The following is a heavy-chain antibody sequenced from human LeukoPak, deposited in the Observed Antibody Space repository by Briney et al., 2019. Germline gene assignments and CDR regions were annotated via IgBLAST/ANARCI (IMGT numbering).Heavy chain of an antibody. CDR1: GFTVSSNY. V-gene: IGHV3-66*04. CDR3: AGRGHGYGSPFDY. Sequence: QSGGSLRLSCAASGFTVSSNYMSWVRQAPGKGLEWVSMIYSGGNIYYTDSVKGRFTISRDNSKNTLDLQMNSLRVEDTAVYYCAGRGHGYGSPFDYWGQGTLVTVSS. CDR2: IYSGGNI. J-gene: IGHJ4*02. D-gene: IGHD5-18*01.